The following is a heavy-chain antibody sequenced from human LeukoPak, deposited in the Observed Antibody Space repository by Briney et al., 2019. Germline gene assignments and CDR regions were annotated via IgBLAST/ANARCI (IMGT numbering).Heavy chain of an antibody. CDR2: VGSKADGGTT. Sequence: GGSLRLSCTASGFTFRDYNISWFRQAPGRGLEWVGFVGSKADGGTTEYAASVKGRFTISRDDSKNVAYLQINNLRAEDTALYYCARDDRPSGHDFDYWGQGTLVTVSS. J-gene: IGHJ4*02. V-gene: IGHV3-49*03. CDR3: ARDDRPSGHDFDY. CDR1: GFTFRDYN. D-gene: IGHD6-6*01.